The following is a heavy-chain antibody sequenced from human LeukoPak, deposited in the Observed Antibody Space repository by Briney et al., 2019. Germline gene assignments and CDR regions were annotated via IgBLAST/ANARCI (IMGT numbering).Heavy chain of an antibody. CDR1: GFTFSSYS. CDR2: ISSSSSYI. J-gene: IGHJ5*02. CDR3: ARHPYDFWSGYGNDNWFDP. Sequence: GGSLRLSCAASGFTFSSYSMNWVRQAPGKGLEWVSSISSSSSYIYYADSVKGRFTISRDNAKNSLYLQMNSLRAEDTAVYYCARHPYDFWSGYGNDNWFDPWGQGTLVTVSS. V-gene: IGHV3-21*01. D-gene: IGHD3-3*01.